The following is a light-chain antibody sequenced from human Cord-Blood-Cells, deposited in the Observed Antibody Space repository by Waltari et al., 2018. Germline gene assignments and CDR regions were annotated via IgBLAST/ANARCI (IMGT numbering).Light chain of an antibody. CDR2: AAS. V-gene: IGKV1-39*01. Sequence: DIQMTQSPSSLSASVGDRVTITCRASQSISSYLNWYQQKPGKAPKLLIYAASILQSGVPSRFSGSVSGTDFTLTISSLQPEDFATYYCQQSYSTPRTFGGGTKVEIK. J-gene: IGKJ4*01. CDR1: QSISSY. CDR3: QQSYSTPRT.